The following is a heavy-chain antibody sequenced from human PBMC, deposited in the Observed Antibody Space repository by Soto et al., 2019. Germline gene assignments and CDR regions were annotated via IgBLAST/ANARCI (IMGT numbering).Heavy chain of an antibody. D-gene: IGHD6-13*01. CDR2: IDPSDSYT. CDR3: ARQGIAAAGPFDY. V-gene: IGHV5-10-1*01. CDR1: GYSFTIYW. Sequence: PGESLKISCKGSGYSFTIYWISWVLQMPGKGLEWMGRIDPSDSYTNYSPSFQGHVTISADKSISTAYLQWSSLKASDTAMYYCARQGIAAAGPFDYWGQGTLVTVSS. J-gene: IGHJ4*02.